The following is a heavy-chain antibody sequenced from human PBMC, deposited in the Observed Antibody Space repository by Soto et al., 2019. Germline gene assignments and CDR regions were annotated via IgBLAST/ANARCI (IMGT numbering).Heavy chain of an antibody. J-gene: IGHJ4*02. Sequence: ELLQVSRSGCKYSCSTFWPAWVRKLHGKGLDWVGLIYPLDSQTTYSPSFQGQVTISVDRSIDTAYLHWKTLQASDTAMYFCARGGKNGNSAVFDYWGPGALVTVSS. CDR2: IYPLDSQT. CDR1: KYSCSTFW. CDR3: ARGGKNGNSAVFDY. V-gene: IGHV5-51*01. D-gene: IGHD1-1*01.